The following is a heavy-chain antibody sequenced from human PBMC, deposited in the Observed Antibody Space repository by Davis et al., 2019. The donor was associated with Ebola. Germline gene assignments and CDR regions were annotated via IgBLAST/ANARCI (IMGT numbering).Heavy chain of an antibody. CDR1: GYTFTSYA. CDR2: INAGNGNT. CDR3: ARVREVAVAGTVDY. J-gene: IGHJ4*02. V-gene: IGHV1-3*01. Sequence: ASVKVSCKASGYTFTSYAMHWVRQAPGQRLEWMGWINAGNGNTKYSQKFQGRVTMTRNTSISTAYMELSSLRSEDTAVYYCARVREVAVAGTVDYWGQGTLVTVSS. D-gene: IGHD6-19*01.